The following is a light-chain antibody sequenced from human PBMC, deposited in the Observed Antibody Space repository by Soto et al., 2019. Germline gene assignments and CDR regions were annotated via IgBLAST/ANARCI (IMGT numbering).Light chain of an antibody. CDR1: SSNIGSNT. CDR3: AAWDDCLNGVV. CDR2: SNN. V-gene: IGLV1-44*01. J-gene: IGLJ2*01. Sequence: QSVLTQPPSASGTPGQRVTISCSGSSSNIGSNTVNWYQQLPGTAPKLLIYSNNQRPSGVLDRLSGSKSGSSASLAISGLQSEDEADYYCAAWDDCLNGVVFGGGTKLTVL.